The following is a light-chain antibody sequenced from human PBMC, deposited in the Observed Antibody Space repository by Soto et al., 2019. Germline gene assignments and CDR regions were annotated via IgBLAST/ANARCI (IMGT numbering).Light chain of an antibody. V-gene: IGKV3D-15*01. Sequence: EIVMTQSPATLSVSPGERATLSCRASQSVASSLAWYQQNPGQAPRLLIYDASHKATGIPARFSGSGSGTEFTLTISSLQPDDFATYYCQQYNSYPWTFGQGTKVDIK. CDR3: QQYNSYPWT. J-gene: IGKJ1*01. CDR1: QSVASS. CDR2: DAS.